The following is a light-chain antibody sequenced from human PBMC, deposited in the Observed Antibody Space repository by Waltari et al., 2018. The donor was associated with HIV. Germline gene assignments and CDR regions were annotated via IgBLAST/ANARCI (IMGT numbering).Light chain of an antibody. CDR3: QSYDSSLTTTV. V-gene: IGLV1-40*01. CDR2: GNN. Sequence: QSVLTQPPSVSGDPGQRVTISCTGSKSNIGAGYEEHWYQQVPGTTPKLLIYGNNNRASGVPDRFSGSKSGTSASLAISGLQAEDEAEYHCQSYDSSLTTTVFGGGTKLTVL. J-gene: IGLJ2*01. CDR1: KSNIGAGYE.